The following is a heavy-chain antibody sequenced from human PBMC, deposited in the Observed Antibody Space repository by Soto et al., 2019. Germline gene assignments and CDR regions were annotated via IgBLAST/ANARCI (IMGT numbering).Heavy chain of an antibody. CDR2: IIPIFGTA. V-gene: IGHV1-69*13. Sequence: ASVKVSCKASGGTFSSYAISWVRQAPGQGLEWMGGIIPIFGTANYAQKFQGRVTITADESTSTAYMELSSLRSEDTAVYYCARESGSYYFWFDPWGQGTLVTVSS. CDR3: ARESGSYYFWFDP. CDR1: GGTFSSYA. J-gene: IGHJ5*02. D-gene: IGHD1-26*01.